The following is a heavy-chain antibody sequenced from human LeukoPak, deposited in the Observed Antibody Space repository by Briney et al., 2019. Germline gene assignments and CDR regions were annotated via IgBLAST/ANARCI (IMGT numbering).Heavy chain of an antibody. Sequence: GGFPRLSCAASGFTFSSYAMSWVRQAPGKGLEWVSAISGSGGSTYYADSVKGRFTISRDNSKNTLYLQMNSLRAEDTAVYYCAKVGDYYGSGSYYDYWGQGTLVTVSS. CDR1: GFTFSSYA. CDR2: ISGSGGST. D-gene: IGHD3-10*01. CDR3: AKVGDYYGSGSYYDY. J-gene: IGHJ4*02. V-gene: IGHV3-23*01.